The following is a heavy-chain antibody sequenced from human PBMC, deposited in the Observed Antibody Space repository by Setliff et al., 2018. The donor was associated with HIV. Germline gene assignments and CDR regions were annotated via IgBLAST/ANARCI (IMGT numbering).Heavy chain of an antibody. D-gene: IGHD3-10*01. CDR1: GYSISSGYY. V-gene: IGHV4-38-2*02. J-gene: IGHJ4*02. Sequence: SETLSLTCAVSGYSISSGYYWGWIRQPPGKGLEWIGSIYHSGSTYYNPSLKSRVTISVDTSKNQFSLKLSSVTAADTAVYYCARDHGSGSYYPYYRGQGTLVTVSS. CDR2: IYHSGST. CDR3: ARDHGSGSYYPYY.